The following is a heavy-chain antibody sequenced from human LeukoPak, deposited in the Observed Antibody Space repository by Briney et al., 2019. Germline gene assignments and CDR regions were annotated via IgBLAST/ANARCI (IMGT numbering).Heavy chain of an antibody. CDR1: GLRFSGTA. CDR3: AKDGAQYSSGPECDP. J-gene: IGHJ5*02. D-gene: IGHD6-19*01. Sequence: GGSLRLSCAASGLRFSGTAMSWVRQAPGKGLEWVSAISHDGMNAYYADSVKGRFTISRDTSKKTVSLEMSSLTAADTGVYYCAKDGAQYSSGPECDPRGQGALVTVSP. CDR2: ISHDGMNA. V-gene: IGHV3-23*01.